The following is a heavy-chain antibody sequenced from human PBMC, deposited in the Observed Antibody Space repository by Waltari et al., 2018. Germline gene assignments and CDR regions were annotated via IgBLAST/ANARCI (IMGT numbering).Heavy chain of an antibody. CDR1: GYILTGHF. CDR2: INTRNGDT. D-gene: IGHD3-3*01. Sequence: QVQLVQSGTEVKKVGASVKVSCKASGYILTGHFINWVRQAPGQGLEWVGRINTRNGDTDYAQKFQGRVTMTSDTPITTVYMELSSLRSDDKAVYYCARDRNYDFWTGRYGMDVWGQGTTVTVSS. CDR3: ARDRNYDFWTGRYGMDV. V-gene: IGHV1-2*06. J-gene: IGHJ6*02.